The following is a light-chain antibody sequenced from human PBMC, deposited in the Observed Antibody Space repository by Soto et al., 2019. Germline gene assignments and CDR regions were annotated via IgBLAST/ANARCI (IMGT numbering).Light chain of an antibody. CDR2: AVS. CDR1: SSDIGSYDH. Sequence: QSSFSQPASVSGSPGHSITISCSGTSSDIGSYDHVAWYQQFPGKSPKLITYAVSDRPSGVSDRFSGSKSGISASLTISGLQTEDEADYYCISYTDRQSYLFGTGTKVTVL. J-gene: IGLJ1*01. V-gene: IGLV2-14*03. CDR3: ISYTDRQSYL.